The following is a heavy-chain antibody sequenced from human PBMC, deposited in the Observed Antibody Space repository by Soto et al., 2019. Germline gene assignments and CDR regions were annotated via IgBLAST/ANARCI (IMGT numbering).Heavy chain of an antibody. Sequence: GESLKLSCAASGFTFSSYAMSWVRQAPGKGLEWVSAISGSGGSTYYADSVKGRFTISRDNSKNTLYLQMNSLRAEDTAVYYCAILPKGGSSSGRAFDIWGQGTMVTVSS. V-gene: IGHV3-23*01. D-gene: IGHD6-6*01. CDR3: AILPKGGSSSGRAFDI. CDR1: GFTFSSYA. J-gene: IGHJ3*02. CDR2: ISGSGGST.